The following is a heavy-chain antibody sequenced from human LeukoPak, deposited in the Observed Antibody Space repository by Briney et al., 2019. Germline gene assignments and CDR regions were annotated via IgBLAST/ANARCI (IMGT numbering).Heavy chain of an antibody. J-gene: IGHJ4*02. CDR2: ITTDGSGT. CDR1: GFTFSNAW. Sequence: GGSLRLSCAASGFTFSNAWMSWVRQAPGKGLVWVSHITTDGSGTSYADSVKGRFTISRDNAKNTLYLQMNSLRAEDTAVYYCARGAIVGANFDYWGQGTLVTVSS. CDR3: ARGAIVGANFDY. D-gene: IGHD1-26*01. V-gene: IGHV3-74*01.